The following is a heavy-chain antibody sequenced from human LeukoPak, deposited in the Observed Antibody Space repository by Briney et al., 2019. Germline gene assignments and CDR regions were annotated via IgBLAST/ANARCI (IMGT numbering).Heavy chain of an antibody. D-gene: IGHD1-26*01. CDR1: GFTISAYE. CDR2: VGTGYDT. V-gene: IGHV3-13*01. CDR3: VRESAGMGAKAFDI. Sequence: GSLTLSCAAPGFTISAYEMHWVRQVTGKRLEWVSAVGTGYDTFYSASVEGRFTISREKAKNSIYLQMNSLTAGDTALYYCVRESAGMGAKAFDIWGQGTMVTVSS. J-gene: IGHJ3*02.